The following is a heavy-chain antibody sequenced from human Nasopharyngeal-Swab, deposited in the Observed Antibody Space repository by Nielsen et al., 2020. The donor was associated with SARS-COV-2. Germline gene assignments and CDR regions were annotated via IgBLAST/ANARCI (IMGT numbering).Heavy chain of an antibody. J-gene: IGHJ6*03. CDR2: IDPSDSYT. CDR3: ARLLTGDTPYYYYYMDV. Sequence: GESLKISCKGSGYSFTSYWISWVRQMPGKGLEWMGRIDPSDSYTNCSPSFQGHVTISADKSISTAYLQWSSLKASDTAMYYCARLLTGDTPYYYYYMDVWGKGTTVTVSS. CDR1: GYSFTSYW. V-gene: IGHV5-10-1*01. D-gene: IGHD7-27*01.